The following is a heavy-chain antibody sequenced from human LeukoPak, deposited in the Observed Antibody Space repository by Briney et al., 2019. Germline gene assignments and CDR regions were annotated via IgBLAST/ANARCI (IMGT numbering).Heavy chain of an antibody. CDR2: ISYDGSNK. V-gene: IGHV3-30-3*01. Sequence: GGSLRLSCAASGFTFSSYAMHWVRQAPGKGLEWVAVISYDGSNKYYADSVKGRFTISRDNSKNTLYLQMNSLRAEDTAVYYCARGGVFDYGGGEPLVPVP. J-gene: IGHJ4*02. D-gene: IGHD3-16*01. CDR3: ARGGVFDY. CDR1: GFTFSSYA.